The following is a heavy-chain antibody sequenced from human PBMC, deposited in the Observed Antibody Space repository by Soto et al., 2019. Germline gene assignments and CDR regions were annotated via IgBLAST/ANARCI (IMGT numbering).Heavy chain of an antibody. Sequence: ASVKVSCKASGGTFSSYTISWVRQAPGQGLEWMGRIIPILGIANYAQKFQGRVTITADKSTSTAYMELSSLRSEDTAVYYCARESEHAWFGEFDVPNWFDPWGQGTLVTVSS. CDR3: ARESEHAWFGEFDVPNWFDP. CDR1: GGTFSSYT. J-gene: IGHJ5*02. V-gene: IGHV1-69*04. D-gene: IGHD3-10*01. CDR2: IIPILGIA.